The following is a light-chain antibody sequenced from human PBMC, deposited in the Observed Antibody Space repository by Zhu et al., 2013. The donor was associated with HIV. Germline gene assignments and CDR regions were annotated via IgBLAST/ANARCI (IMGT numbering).Light chain of an antibody. CDR2: DNY. CDR1: SSNIGNNY. Sequence: QSVLTQPPSVSAAPGQKVTISCSGSSSNIGNNYVSWYQQFPGTAPKLLIFDNYKRPSGIPGRFSASKSGTSATLGITGLQTGDEADYYCGSWDFSVSGWVFGGGTKLTVL. J-gene: IGLJ3*02. V-gene: IGLV1-51*01. CDR3: GSWDFSVSGWV.